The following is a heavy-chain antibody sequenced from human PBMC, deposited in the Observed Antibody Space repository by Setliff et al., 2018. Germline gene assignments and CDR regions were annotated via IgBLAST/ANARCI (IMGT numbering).Heavy chain of an antibody. CDR3: ARGPLDFVVVPAAAKFDY. CDR2: ISAY. D-gene: IGHD2-2*01. V-gene: IGHV1-18*01. J-gene: IGHJ4*02. Sequence: ASVKVSCKASGYIFSNYGINWVRQAPGQGLEWMGWISAYAQKFQGRVTMTTDTSTGTAYMELRSLRSDDTAVYYCARGPLDFVVVPAAAKFDYWGQGTLVTVSS. CDR1: GYIFSNYG.